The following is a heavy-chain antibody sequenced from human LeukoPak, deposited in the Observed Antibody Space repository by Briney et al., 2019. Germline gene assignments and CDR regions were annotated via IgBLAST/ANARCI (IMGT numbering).Heavy chain of an antibody. V-gene: IGHV1-69*05. CDR2: IIPIFGTA. Sequence: SVKVSCKASGGTFSSYAISWVRQAPGQGLEWMGRIIPIFGTANYAQKFQGRVTITTDESTSTAYMELSSLRSEDTAVYYCATVGMWLRYCSSTSCYESFNWGQGTLVTVSS. CDR1: GGTFSSYA. CDR3: ATVGMWLRYCSSTSCYESFN. D-gene: IGHD2-2*01. J-gene: IGHJ4*02.